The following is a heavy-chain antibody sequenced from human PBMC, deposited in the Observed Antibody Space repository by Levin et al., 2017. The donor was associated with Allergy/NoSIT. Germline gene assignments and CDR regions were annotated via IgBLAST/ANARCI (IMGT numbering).Heavy chain of an antibody. Sequence: GESLKISCAASGFIFSSYGMHWVRQAPGKGLEWVAVISYDGSNQYYADSVKGRFTISRDNSKNTLYLQMNSLRAEDTAVYYCAKDLPYSSGWTDAFDIWGQGTMVTVSS. CDR3: AKDLPYSSGWTDAFDI. CDR2: ISYDGSNQ. V-gene: IGHV3-30*18. J-gene: IGHJ3*02. CDR1: GFIFSSYG. D-gene: IGHD6-19*01.